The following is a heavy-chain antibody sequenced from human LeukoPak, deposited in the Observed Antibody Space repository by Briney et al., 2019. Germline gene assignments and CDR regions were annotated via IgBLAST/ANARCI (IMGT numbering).Heavy chain of an antibody. CDR3: VSPPGSPVTADS. Sequence: GGTLRLSCAASGFTFSSYGMIWVRQAPGKGLEWVSAISGSGGITYYADSVKGRFTISRDNSKNTLYLQMNSLRADDTAVYYCVSPPGSPVTADSWGQGTLVTVSS. CDR1: GFTFSSYG. V-gene: IGHV3-23*01. J-gene: IGHJ4*02. CDR2: ISGSGGIT. D-gene: IGHD2-21*02.